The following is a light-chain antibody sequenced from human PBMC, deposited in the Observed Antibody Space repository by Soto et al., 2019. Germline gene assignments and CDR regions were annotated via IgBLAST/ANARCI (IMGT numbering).Light chain of an antibody. CDR3: QQYNSYST. J-gene: IGKJ1*01. CDR2: DAS. CDR1: QSISSW. Sequence: DSQLIQSPSTLSASVGDRVTITCRTSQSISSWLAWYQQKPGKAPKLRIYDASTLESGVPSRFSGSGSGTEFTLTISSLQPDDFATYCCQQYNSYSTFGQGTNLDIK. V-gene: IGKV1-5*01.